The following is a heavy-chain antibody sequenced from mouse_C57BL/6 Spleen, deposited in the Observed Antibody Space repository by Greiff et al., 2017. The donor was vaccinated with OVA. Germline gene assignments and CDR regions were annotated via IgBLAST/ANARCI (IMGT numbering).Heavy chain of an antibody. J-gene: IGHJ1*03. CDR3: ARGGLRRYWYFDV. D-gene: IGHD2-4*01. CDR1: GYTFTDYY. V-gene: IGHV1-26*01. Sequence: VQLQQSGPELVKPGASVKISCKASGYTFTDYYMNWVKQSHGKSLEWIGDINPNNGGTSYNQKFKGKATLTVDKSSSTAYMELRSLTSEDSAVYYCARGGLRRYWYFDVWGTGTTVTVSS. CDR2: INPNNGGT.